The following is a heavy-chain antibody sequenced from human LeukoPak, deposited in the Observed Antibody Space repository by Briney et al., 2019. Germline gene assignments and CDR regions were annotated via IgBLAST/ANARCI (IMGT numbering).Heavy chain of an antibody. J-gene: IGHJ5*02. CDR3: SRRLAAAGTWLDP. V-gene: IGHV6-1*01. D-gene: IGHD6-13*01. CDR1: GDSVSSSSAA. CDR2: TYYRSKWYN. Sequence: SQTLSLTCAISGDSVSSSSAAWNWIRQSPSRGLEWLGRTYYRSKWYNDYALSVKSRITINPDTSKNQFSLQLNSVTPEDTAVYYCSRRLAAAGTWLDPWGQGTLVTVSS.